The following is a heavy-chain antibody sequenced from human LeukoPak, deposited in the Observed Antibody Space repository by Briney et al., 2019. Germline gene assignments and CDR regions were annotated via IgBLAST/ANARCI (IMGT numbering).Heavy chain of an antibody. CDR3: ARALSDCSSTSCLNDYLLHGDY. D-gene: IGHD2-2*01. CDR2: IIPIFGTA. V-gene: IGHV1-69*06. CDR1: GGTFSSYA. Sequence: ASVKVSCKASGGTFSSYAISWVRQAPGQGLEWMGGIIPIFGTANYAHKVQGRVTITADKSTSTDYMELSSLRSEDTAVSYCARALSDCSSTSCLNDYLLHGDYWGQGTLVTVSS. J-gene: IGHJ4*02.